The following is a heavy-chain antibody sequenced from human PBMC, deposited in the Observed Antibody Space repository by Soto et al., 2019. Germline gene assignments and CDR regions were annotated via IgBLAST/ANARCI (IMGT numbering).Heavy chain of an antibody. D-gene: IGHD1-26*01. CDR3: ARVSGSRQVYYYGMDV. V-gene: IGHV5-51*01. J-gene: IGHJ6*02. CDR1: GYSLPSYW. Sequence: GESLKIPCKGSGYSLPSYWIGWVRHMPGKGLEWMGLICPGDSDTRYSPSFQGQVTSSADKSISTANLQWSSQKASDTAMYYCARVSGSRQVYYYGMDVWGQGTTVTVSS. CDR2: ICPGDSDT.